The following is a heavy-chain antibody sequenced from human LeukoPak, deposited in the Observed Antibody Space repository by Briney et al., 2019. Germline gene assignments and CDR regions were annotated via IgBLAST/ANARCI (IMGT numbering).Heavy chain of an antibody. V-gene: IGHV3-7*03. J-gene: IGHJ4*02. CDR2: IKQDGSET. CDR3: ARRAGAYSHPYDY. CDR1: GFTLSWYW. D-gene: IGHD4/OR15-4a*01. Sequence: GGSLRLSCAASGFTLSWYWMSWVRQAPGKGLEWVGNIKQDGSETYYVDSVEGRFTISRDNSKNTLYLQMNSLRAEDTAVYYCARRAGAYSHPYDYWGQGTLVTVSS.